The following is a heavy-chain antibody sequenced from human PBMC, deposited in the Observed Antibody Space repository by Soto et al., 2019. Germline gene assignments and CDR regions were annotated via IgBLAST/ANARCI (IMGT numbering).Heavy chain of an antibody. Sequence: ASVKVSCKASGGTFSSYTISWVRQAPGQGLEWMGRIIPILGIANYAQKFQGRVTITADKSTSTAYMELSSLRSEDTAVYYCARGRSHGSHYYYYYMDVRGKAITVTVAS. CDR3: ARGRSHGSHYYYYYMDV. D-gene: IGHD1-26*01. V-gene: IGHV1-69*02. J-gene: IGHJ6*03. CDR1: GGTFSSYT. CDR2: IIPILGIA.